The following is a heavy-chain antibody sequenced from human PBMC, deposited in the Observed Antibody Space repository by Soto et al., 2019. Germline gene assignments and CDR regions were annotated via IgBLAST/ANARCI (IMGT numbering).Heavy chain of an antibody. CDR2: IGACGGST. D-gene: IGHD5-18*01. Sequence: GASVKVSCKASGYTFTNYGITWVRQAPGQGLEWMGGIGACGGSTRYAQRLQGRVTMTRDTSTSTVYMELSSLRSEDTAVYYCARDTDTAMVTGDYWGQGTLVTVSS. CDR1: GYTFTNYG. J-gene: IGHJ4*02. V-gene: IGHV1-18*01. CDR3: ARDTDTAMVTGDY.